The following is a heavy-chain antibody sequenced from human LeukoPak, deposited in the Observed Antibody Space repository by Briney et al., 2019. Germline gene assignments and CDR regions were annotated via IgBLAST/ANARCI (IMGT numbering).Heavy chain of an antibody. D-gene: IGHD3-3*01. CDR2: ISYDGSNK. CDR1: GFTFSSYA. Sequence: GRSLRLSCAASGFTFSSYAMHWVRQAPGKGLEWVAVISYDGSNKYYADSVKGRLTISRDNSKSTLYLQMNSLRAEDTAVYYCARDRFVTIFGVVTEYYFDYWGQGTLVTVSS. J-gene: IGHJ4*02. CDR3: ARDRFVTIFGVVTEYYFDY. V-gene: IGHV3-30-3*01.